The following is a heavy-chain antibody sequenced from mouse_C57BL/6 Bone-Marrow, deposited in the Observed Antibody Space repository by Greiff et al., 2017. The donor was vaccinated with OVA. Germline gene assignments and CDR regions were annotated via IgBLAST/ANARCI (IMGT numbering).Heavy chain of an antibody. CDR3: TPGGFYAMDY. CDR2: IDPETGGT. J-gene: IGHJ4*01. Sequence: VQLQQSGAELVRPGASVTLSCKASGYTFTDYEMHWVKQTPVHGLEWIGAIDPETGGTAYNQKFKGKAILTADKSSSTAYMELRSLTSEDSAVYYCTPGGFYAMDYWGQGTSVTVSS. D-gene: IGHD4-1*01. V-gene: IGHV1-15*01. CDR1: GYTFTDYE.